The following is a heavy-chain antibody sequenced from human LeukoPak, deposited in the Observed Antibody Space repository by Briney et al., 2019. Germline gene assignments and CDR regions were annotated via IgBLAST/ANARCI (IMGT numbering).Heavy chain of an antibody. V-gene: IGHV1-2*06. D-gene: IGHD4-17*01. Sequence: GASVKVSCKASGYTFTSYGISWVRQAPGQGLEWMGRINPNSGGTNYAQKFQGRVTMTRDTSISTAYMELSRLRSDDTAVYYCARFVSDYGDQYYFDYWGQGTLVTVSS. J-gene: IGHJ4*02. CDR1: GYTFTSYG. CDR3: ARFVSDYGDQYYFDY. CDR2: INPNSGGT.